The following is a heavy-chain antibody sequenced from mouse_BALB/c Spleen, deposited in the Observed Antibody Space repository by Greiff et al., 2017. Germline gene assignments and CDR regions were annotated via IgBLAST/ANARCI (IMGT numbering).Heavy chain of an antibody. CDR1: GYTFTSYW. D-gene: IGHD3-3*01. CDR3: AIRDFRDWTWFAY. Sequence: QVHVKQSGAELAKPGASVKMSCKASGYTFTSYWMHWVKQRPGQGLEWIGYINPSTGYTEYNQKFKDKATLTADKSSSTAYMQLSSLTSEDSAVYYCAIRDFRDWTWFAYWGQGTLVTVSA. V-gene: IGHV1-7*01. J-gene: IGHJ3*01. CDR2: INPSTGYT.